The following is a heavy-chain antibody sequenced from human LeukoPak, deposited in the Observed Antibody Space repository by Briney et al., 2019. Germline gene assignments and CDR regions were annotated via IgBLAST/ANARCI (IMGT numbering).Heavy chain of an antibody. CDR1: GFTFSSYG. J-gene: IGHJ4*02. CDR2: IWYDGSNK. CDR3: ARGMRGLRYYFDY. V-gene: IGHV3-33*01. Sequence: GRSLRLSCAASGFTFSSYGMHWVRQAPGEGLEWVAVIWYDGSNKYYADSVKGRFTISRDNSKNTLYLQMNSLRAEDTAVYYCARGMRGLRYYFDYWGQGTLVTVSS. D-gene: IGHD2-21*02.